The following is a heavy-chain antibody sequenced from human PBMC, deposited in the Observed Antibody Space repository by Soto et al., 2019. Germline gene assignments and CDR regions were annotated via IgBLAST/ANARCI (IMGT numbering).Heavy chain of an antibody. CDR2: IKQDGSEK. CDR1: GFSFSSYW. V-gene: IGHV3-7*03. Sequence: GGSLRLSCAASGFSFSSYWMSWVRQAPGKGLEWVANIKQDGSEKYYVDSVKGRFTISRDNAKNSLYLQMNSLRAEDTAVYYCASGPHSSGWYAIDYWGQGTLVTVSS. J-gene: IGHJ4*02. CDR3: ASGPHSSGWYAIDY. D-gene: IGHD6-19*01.